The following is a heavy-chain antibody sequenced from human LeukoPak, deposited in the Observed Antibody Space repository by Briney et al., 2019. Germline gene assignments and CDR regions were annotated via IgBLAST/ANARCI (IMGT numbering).Heavy chain of an antibody. D-gene: IGHD3-22*01. CDR3: AIMHGYYDGSGYWVQ. CDR1: GFTFGSYG. Sequence: PGGSLRLSCAASGFTFGSYGMSWDRQAPGKGLEWVSFITPNADRTSYADSVEGRFTISRDNPRNTVYMQMNSLRDEDTAVYYCAIMHGYYDGSGYWVQWGQGTLVTVSS. J-gene: IGHJ1*01. V-gene: IGHV3-23*01. CDR2: ITPNADRT.